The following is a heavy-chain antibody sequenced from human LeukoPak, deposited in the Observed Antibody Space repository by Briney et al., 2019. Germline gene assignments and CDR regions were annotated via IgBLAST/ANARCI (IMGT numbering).Heavy chain of an antibody. J-gene: IGHJ6*03. V-gene: IGHV4-4*07. D-gene: IGHD3-16*01. Sequence: SETLSLTCAVYGGSFSGYYWSWIRQPAGKGLEWIGRIYTSGSTNYNPSLKSRVTMSVDTSKNQFSLKLSSVTAADTAVYYCAREGGFDYYYYYYMDVWGKGTTVTISS. CDR2: IYTSGST. CDR1: GGSFSGYY. CDR3: AREGGFDYYYYYYMDV.